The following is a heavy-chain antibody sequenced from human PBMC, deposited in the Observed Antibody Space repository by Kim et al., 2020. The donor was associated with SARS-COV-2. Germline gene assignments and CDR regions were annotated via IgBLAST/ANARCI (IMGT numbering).Heavy chain of an antibody. J-gene: IGHJ4*02. D-gene: IGHD3-9*01. V-gene: IGHV4-39*07. CDR3: ARDRYYDILTGYYGDFDY. Sequence: KSRVTISVDTSKNQFSLKLSSVTAADTAVYYCARDRYYDILTGYYGDFDYWGQGTLVTVSS.